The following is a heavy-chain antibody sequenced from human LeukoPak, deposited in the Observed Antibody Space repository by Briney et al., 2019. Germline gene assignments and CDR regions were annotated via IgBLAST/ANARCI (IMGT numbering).Heavy chain of an antibody. V-gene: IGHV3-21*01. J-gene: IGHJ4*02. Sequence: PGGSLRLSCAASGLTFSRYSMNWVRQAPGKGLEWVSSISSRSNYIYYADSVKGRFTISRDNAKNSLYLQMISLRAEDTGVYYCARDGYYTSGRNPYFDYWGQGTLVTVSS. CDR3: ARDGYYTSGRNPYFDY. CDR1: GLTFSRYS. CDR2: ISSRSNYI. D-gene: IGHD3-10*01.